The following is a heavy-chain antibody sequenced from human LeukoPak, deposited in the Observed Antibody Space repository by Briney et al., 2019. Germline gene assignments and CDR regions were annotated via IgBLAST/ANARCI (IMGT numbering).Heavy chain of an antibody. V-gene: IGHV4-38-2*01. D-gene: IGHD3-10*01. CDR1: GYSISSGYY. CDR3: ARQDWVVVVPAAIRSGSYYYGSGSYSR. CDR2: IYYSGST. Sequence: TSETLSLTCAVSGYSISSGYYWGWIRQPPGKGLEWIGSIYYSGSTYYNPSLKSRVTISVDTSKNQFSLKLSSVTAADTAVYYCARQDWVVVVPAAIRSGSYYYGSGSYSRWGQGTLVTVSS. J-gene: IGHJ4*02.